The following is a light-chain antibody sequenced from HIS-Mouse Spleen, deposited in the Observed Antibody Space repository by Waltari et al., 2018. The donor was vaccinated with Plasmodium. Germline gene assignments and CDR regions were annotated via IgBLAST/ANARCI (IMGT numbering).Light chain of an antibody. Sequence: SYELTQPPSVSVSPGQTASITCSGDKLGDKYACWYQQKPGKSPVLVIYQDSKRHSGIPARFSCSNSGNTATLTISGTQAMDEADYYCQAWDSSTVVFGGGTKLTVL. J-gene: IGLJ2*01. CDR1: KLGDKY. CDR3: QAWDSSTVV. CDR2: QDS. V-gene: IGLV3-1*01.